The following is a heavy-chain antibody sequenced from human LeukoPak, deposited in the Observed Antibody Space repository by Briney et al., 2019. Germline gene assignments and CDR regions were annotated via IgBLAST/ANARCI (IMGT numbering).Heavy chain of an antibody. D-gene: IGHD3-9*01. V-gene: IGHV1-3*01. CDR1: GYTFTSYA. J-gene: IGHJ3*02. CDR3: ARGILRYFDWLYLGAFDI. Sequence: GASVKVSCKASGYTFTSYAMHWVRQAPGQRLEWMGWINAGNGNTKYSQKFQGRVTITRDTSASIAYMELSSLRSEDTAVYYCARGILRYFDWLYLGAFDIWGQGTMVTVSS. CDR2: INAGNGNT.